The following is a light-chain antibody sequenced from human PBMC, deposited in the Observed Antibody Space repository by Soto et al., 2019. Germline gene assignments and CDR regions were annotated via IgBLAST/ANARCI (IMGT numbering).Light chain of an antibody. Sequence: EIVMTQSPATLSVSPGERATLSCRASQSVSSNLAWYQQKPGQAPRLLIYGASTRATGIPARFSGSGSGTEVTLTFSSLQSEDFAVYYCQQYNNWPPWTFGQGTKVEIK. CDR2: GAS. V-gene: IGKV3-15*01. CDR1: QSVSSN. CDR3: QQYNNWPPWT. J-gene: IGKJ1*01.